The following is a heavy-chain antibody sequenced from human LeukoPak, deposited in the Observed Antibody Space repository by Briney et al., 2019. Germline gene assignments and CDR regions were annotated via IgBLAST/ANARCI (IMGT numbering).Heavy chain of an antibody. Sequence: GSLRLSCAASGFTSSSYAMSWVRQAPRKGLEWVSAIDSRDYSTYYADSAKGRFTISRDNSKNTLYLQMNGLRAGDTAVYYCAEGPSFDRGQQLVPKWFDPWGQGTLVTVSS. CDR2: IDSRDYST. J-gene: IGHJ5*02. CDR3: AEGPSFDRGQQLVPKWFDP. CDR1: GFTSSSYA. V-gene: IGHV3-23*01. D-gene: IGHD6-13*01.